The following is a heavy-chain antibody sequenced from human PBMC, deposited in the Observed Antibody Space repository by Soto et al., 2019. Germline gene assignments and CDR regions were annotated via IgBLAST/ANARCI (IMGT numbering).Heavy chain of an antibody. J-gene: IGHJ3*02. CDR1: GGSISSSSYY. CDR3: ALVMATITFDAFDI. V-gene: IGHV4-39*01. Sequence: SETLSLTCTVSGGSISSSSYYWGWIRQPPGKGLEWIGSIYYSGSTYYNPSLKSRVTISVDTSKNQFSLKLSSVTAADTAVYYCALVMATITFDAFDIWGQGTMVTVSS. D-gene: IGHD5-12*01. CDR2: IYYSGST.